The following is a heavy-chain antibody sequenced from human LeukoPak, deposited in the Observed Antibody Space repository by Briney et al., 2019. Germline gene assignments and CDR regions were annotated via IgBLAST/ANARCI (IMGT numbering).Heavy chain of an antibody. V-gene: IGHV3-20*04. CDR2: INWIGGST. CDR1: GFTFDDYG. D-gene: IGHD3-22*01. Sequence: PGGSLRLPCAASGFTFDDYGMSWVRQAPGKGLEWVSGINWIGGSTGYADSVKGRFTISRDNAKNSLYLQMSSLRAEDTALYYCARGVTMIRYDAFDIWGQGATVTVSS. J-gene: IGHJ3*02. CDR3: ARGVTMIRYDAFDI.